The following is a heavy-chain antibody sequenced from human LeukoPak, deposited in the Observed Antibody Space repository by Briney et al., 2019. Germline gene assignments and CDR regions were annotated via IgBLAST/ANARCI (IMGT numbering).Heavy chain of an antibody. CDR1: GYTFVSYG. Sequence: ASVKVSCKTSGYTFVSYGITWVRQAPGQGLEWMGWISAYNGNTNYAQKLQGRVTMTTDTSTSTAYMELRSLRSDDTAVYYCARASIAARPYYYYYMDVWGKGTTVTVSS. CDR3: ARASIAARPYYYYYMDV. CDR2: ISAYNGNT. D-gene: IGHD6-6*01. J-gene: IGHJ6*03. V-gene: IGHV1-18*01.